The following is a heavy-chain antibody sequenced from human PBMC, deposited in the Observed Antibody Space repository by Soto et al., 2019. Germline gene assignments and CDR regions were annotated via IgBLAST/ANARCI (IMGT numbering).Heavy chain of an antibody. CDR1: GGSVSSGSYY. V-gene: IGHV4-61*01. D-gene: IGHD5-18*01. CDR2: IYYSGST. Sequence: LSLTCTVSGGSVSSGSYYWSWIRQPPGKGLAWIGYIYYSGSTNYNPSLKSRVTISVDTSKNQFSLKLSSVTAADTAVYYCARIEKYSSGLRSANFDYWGQGTLVTVSS. CDR3: ARIEKYSSGLRSANFDY. J-gene: IGHJ4*02.